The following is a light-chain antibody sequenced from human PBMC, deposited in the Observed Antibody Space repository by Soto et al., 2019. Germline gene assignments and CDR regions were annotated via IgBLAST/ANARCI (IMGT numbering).Light chain of an antibody. V-gene: IGLV1-44*01. J-gene: IGLJ1*01. CDR3: ASWDDSLNGLYV. Sequence: QSVLTQPPSASGTPGQRVTISCSGSSSNIGRNTVNWYQQLPGTAPKLLIFSDDQRPSGVPDRFSGSKSGTSASLAISGLQPWDEADYYCASWDDSLNGLYVFGTGTKVTVL. CDR1: SSNIGRNT. CDR2: SDD.